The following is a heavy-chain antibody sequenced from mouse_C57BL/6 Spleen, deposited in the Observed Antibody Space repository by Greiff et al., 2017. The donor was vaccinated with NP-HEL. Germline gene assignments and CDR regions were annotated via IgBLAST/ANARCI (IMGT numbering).Heavy chain of an antibody. D-gene: IGHD2-4*01. CDR1: GYSITSGYY. Sequence: EVKLVESGPGLVKPSQSLSLTCSVTGYSITSGYYWNWIRQFPGNKLEWMGYISYDGSNNYNPSLKNRISITRDTSKNQFFLKLNSVTTEDTATYYCARDLGYDYDVFAMDYWGQGTSVTVSS. V-gene: IGHV3-6*01. J-gene: IGHJ4*01. CDR3: ARDLGYDYDVFAMDY. CDR2: ISYDGSN.